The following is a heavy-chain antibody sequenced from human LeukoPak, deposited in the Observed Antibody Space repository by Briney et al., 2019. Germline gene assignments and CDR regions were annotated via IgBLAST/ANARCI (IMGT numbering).Heavy chain of an antibody. CDR2: ITSRGEAT. D-gene: IGHD3-22*01. V-gene: IGHV3-23*01. Sequence: GGSLRLSCAASGFTFTTYAMSWVRQTPRQGLEWVSSITSRGEATYYAGSVQGRFTISRDNSKNALYSQMSSLTAEDTAVYYCARDRPNYYHSSGHYYRQNGDYWGQGTLVTVSS. CDR3: ARDRPNYYHSSGHYYRQNGDY. J-gene: IGHJ4*02. CDR1: GFTFTTYA.